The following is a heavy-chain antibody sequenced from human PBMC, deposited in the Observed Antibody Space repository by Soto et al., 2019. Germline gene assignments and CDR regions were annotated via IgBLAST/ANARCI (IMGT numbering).Heavy chain of an antibody. CDR2: IKQDGSEK. Sequence: GGSLRLSCAASGFTFSSYWMSWVRQAPGKGLEWVANIKQDGSEKYYVDSVKGRFTISRDNAKNSLYLQMNSLRAEDTAVYYCARDKHTIFGVVRIGGDAFDIWGQGTMVTVSS. J-gene: IGHJ3*02. V-gene: IGHV3-7*01. D-gene: IGHD3-3*01. CDR3: ARDKHTIFGVVRIGGDAFDI. CDR1: GFTFSSYW.